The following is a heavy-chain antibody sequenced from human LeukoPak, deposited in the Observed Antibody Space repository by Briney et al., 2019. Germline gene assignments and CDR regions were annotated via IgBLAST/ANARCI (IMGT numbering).Heavy chain of an antibody. V-gene: IGHV1-3*01. D-gene: IGHD1-14*01. CDR2: INAGNGNT. J-gene: IGHJ6*02. CDR1: GYTFTSYA. CDR3: ARDSENKVWYTYHYYYGMDV. Sequence: ASVTVSCKASGYTFTSYAMHWVRQAPGQRLEWMGWINAGNGNTKYSQKFQGRVTITRDTSASTAYMELSSLRSEDTAVYYCARDSENKVWYTYHYYYGMDVWGQGTTVTVSS.